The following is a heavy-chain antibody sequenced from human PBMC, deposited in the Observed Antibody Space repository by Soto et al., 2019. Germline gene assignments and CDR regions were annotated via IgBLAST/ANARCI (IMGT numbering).Heavy chain of an antibody. J-gene: IGHJ1*01. V-gene: IGHV5-51*03. D-gene: IGHD6-19*01. CDR2: IYPGDSDT. Sequence: EVQLVQSGAEVKKPGESLQISCKGSGYSFISYWIGWVRQMPGKGLEWMGTIYPGDSDTRYSPSFQGQVTISADKSISTAYLQWSSLKASDTAMYYCAREVAGQRVYFQHWGQGTLVTVSS. CDR3: AREVAGQRVYFQH. CDR1: GYSFISYW.